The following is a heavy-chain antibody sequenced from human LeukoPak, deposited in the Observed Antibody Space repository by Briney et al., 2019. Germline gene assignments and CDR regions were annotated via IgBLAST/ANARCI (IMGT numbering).Heavy chain of an antibody. CDR3: VKVITMVRGVISTMGFDY. CDR1: GFTFSSYA. CDR2: ISSNGGST. D-gene: IGHD3-10*01. V-gene: IGHV3-64D*06. Sequence: GGALRLSCSASGFTFSSYAMHWVRQAPGKGLEYVSAISSNGGSTYYADSVKGRFTISRDNSKNTLYLQMSSLRAEDTAVYYCVKVITMVRGVISTMGFDYWGQGTLVTVSS. J-gene: IGHJ4*02.